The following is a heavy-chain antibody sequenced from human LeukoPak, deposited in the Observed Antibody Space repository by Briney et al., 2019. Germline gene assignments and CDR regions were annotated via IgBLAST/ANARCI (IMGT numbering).Heavy chain of an antibody. Sequence: ASVKVSCKASGGTFSSYAISWVRQAPGQGLEWMGGIIPIFGTANYAQKFQGRVTITTDESTSTAYMELSSLRSEDTAVYYCARGYSGSYYGFWFDPRGQGTLVTVSS. D-gene: IGHD1-26*01. CDR2: IIPIFGTA. CDR3: ARGYSGSYYGFWFDP. CDR1: GGTFSSYA. V-gene: IGHV1-69*05. J-gene: IGHJ5*02.